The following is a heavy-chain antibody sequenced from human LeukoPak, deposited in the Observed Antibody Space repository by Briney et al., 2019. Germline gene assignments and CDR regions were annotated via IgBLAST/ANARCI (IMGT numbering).Heavy chain of an antibody. CDR3: ARSMSGSREL. Sequence: PGRSLRLSCAATGFTFSNYAIHWGRQAPGKGLEWVAFISDDGSRQHYADSVKGRFTISRDNAKNTLYLQMNSLSAEDTAMYYCARSMSGSRELWGQGTLVTVSP. V-gene: IGHV3-30-3*01. CDR1: GFTFSNYA. D-gene: IGHD1-26*01. CDR2: ISDDGSRQ. J-gene: IGHJ4*02.